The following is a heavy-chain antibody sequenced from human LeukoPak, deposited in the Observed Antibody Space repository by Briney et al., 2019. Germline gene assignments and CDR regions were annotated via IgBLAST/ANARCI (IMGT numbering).Heavy chain of an antibody. D-gene: IGHD3-22*01. CDR1: GYSFSTYW. CDR3: ARLAGSSGFLDY. Sequence: GESLKISCKGSGYSFSTYWIAWVRQMPGKGLEWMGIIYLGDSSTRYSPSFQGQVTISADKSISTAYLQWSSLKASDTAMYYCARLAGSSGFLDYWGQGTLVTVSS. V-gene: IGHV5-51*01. J-gene: IGHJ4*02. CDR2: IYLGDSST.